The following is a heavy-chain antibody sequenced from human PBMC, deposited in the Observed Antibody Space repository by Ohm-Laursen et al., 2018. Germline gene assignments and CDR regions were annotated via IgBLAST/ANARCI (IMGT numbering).Heavy chain of an antibody. Sequence: SLRLSCAASGFTFSSYEMNWVRQAPGKGLEWVSYISSSGSTIYYADSVKGRFTVSRDNSKNTLYLQMNSLRAEDTAVYYCARDAATVIIEVGGMDVWGQGTTVTVSS. J-gene: IGHJ6*02. CDR2: ISSSGSTI. CDR3: ARDAATVIIEVGGMDV. CDR1: GFTFSSYE. D-gene: IGHD4-17*01. V-gene: IGHV3-48*03.